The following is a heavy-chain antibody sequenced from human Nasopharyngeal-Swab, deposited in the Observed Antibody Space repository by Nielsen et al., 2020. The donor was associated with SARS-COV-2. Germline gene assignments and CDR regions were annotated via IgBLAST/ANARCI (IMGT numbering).Heavy chain of an antibody. CDR2: IYYSGST. V-gene: IGHV4-61*01. D-gene: IGHD4-17*01. CDR3: ARVLTTTVTIDY. Sequence: SETLSLTCTVSGGSVSSGSYYWSWIRQPPGKGLEWIGYIYYSGSTNYNPSLKSRVTISVDTSKNQFSLKLSSVTAADTAVYYCARVLTTTVTIDYWGQGTLVIVSS. J-gene: IGHJ4*02. CDR1: GGSVSSGSYY.